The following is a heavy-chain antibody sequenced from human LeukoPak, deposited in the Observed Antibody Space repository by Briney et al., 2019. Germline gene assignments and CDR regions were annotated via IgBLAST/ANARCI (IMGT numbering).Heavy chain of an antibody. CDR3: TRCYSDYDFWSEAGACDY. Sequence: GGSLRLSCTASGFTFGDYAMSWVRQAPGKGLEWVGFIRSKAYGGTTEYAASVKGRFTISRDDSKSIAYLQMNSLKTEDTAVYYCTRCYSDYDFWSEAGACDYWGQGTLVTVSS. CDR2: IRSKAYGGTT. CDR1: GFTFGDYA. V-gene: IGHV3-49*04. J-gene: IGHJ4*02. D-gene: IGHD3-3*01.